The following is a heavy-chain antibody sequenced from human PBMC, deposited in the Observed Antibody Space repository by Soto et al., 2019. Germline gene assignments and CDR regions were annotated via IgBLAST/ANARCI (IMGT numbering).Heavy chain of an antibody. CDR3: ARGELYCSGGTCYSNRPFDY. CDR2: IYYSGST. V-gene: IGHV4-59*01. D-gene: IGHD2-15*01. CDR1: GDSISSYY. Sequence: QVQLQESGPGLVKPSETLSLTCTVSGDSISSYYWSWIRQPPGKGLEWIGYIYYSGSTNYNPSLKSRVTISIDTSKNQFSLKLTSVTDADTAVYYCARGELYCSGGTCYSNRPFDYWGQGTLVTVSS. J-gene: IGHJ4*02.